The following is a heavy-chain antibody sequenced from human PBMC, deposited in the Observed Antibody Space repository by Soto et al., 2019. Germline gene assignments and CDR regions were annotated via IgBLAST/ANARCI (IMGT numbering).Heavy chain of an antibody. CDR3: AKDKVPNYDILTGYYTFPPHQYYYYGMDV. V-gene: IGHV3-30*18. CDR2: ISYDGSNK. J-gene: IGHJ6*02. Sequence: GGSLRLSCAASGFTFSSYGMHWVRQAPGKGLEWVAVISYDGSNKYYADSVKGRFTISRDNSKNTLYLQMKSLRAEETAVYYCAKDKVPNYDILTGYYTFPPHQYYYYGMDVWGQGTTVTVSS. D-gene: IGHD3-9*01. CDR1: GFTFSSYG.